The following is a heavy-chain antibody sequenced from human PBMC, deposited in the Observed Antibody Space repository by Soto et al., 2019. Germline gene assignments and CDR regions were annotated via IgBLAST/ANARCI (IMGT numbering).Heavy chain of an antibody. CDR2: ISSSSSYI. D-gene: IGHD6-19*01. CDR1: GFTFSTYS. CDR3: ARGGIAVSGIGAFDI. V-gene: IGHV3-21*01. J-gene: IGHJ3*02. Sequence: EVQLVESGGGLVKPGGSLRLSCTASGFTFSTYSMNWVRQARGKGVEWVSSISSSSSYIYYADSVKGRFTISRDNAKNSLYLQMNSLRADDTAVYYCARGGIAVSGIGAFDIWGQGTMVTVSS.